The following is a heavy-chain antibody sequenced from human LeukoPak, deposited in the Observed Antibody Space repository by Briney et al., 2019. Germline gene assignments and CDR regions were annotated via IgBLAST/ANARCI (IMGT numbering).Heavy chain of an antibody. CDR1: GGSISSYY. J-gene: IGHJ4*02. D-gene: IGHD1-26*01. CDR3: ARLTAPQVGATGMREYYFDY. V-gene: IGHV4-59*08. Sequence: SETLSLTCTVSGGSISSYYWSWIRQPPGKGLEWIGYIYYSGSTNYNPSLKSRVTISVDTSKNQFSLKLSSVTAADTAVYYCARLTAPQVGATGMREYYFDYWGQGTLVTVSS. CDR2: IYYSGST.